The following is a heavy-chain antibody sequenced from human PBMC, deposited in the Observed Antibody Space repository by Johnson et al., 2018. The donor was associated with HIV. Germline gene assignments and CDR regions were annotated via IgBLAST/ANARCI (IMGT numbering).Heavy chain of an antibody. V-gene: IGHV3-30*04. CDR2: ISYDGSNK. Sequence: VQLVESGGGLVQPGGSLRLSCAASGFTFSSYAMHWVRQAPGKGLEWVAVISYDGSNKYYADSVKGRFTISRDNSKNTLYLQMNSLRAEDTAVYYCAKDPGWFGEPGDAFDIWGQGTMVTVSS. D-gene: IGHD3-10*01. J-gene: IGHJ3*02. CDR3: AKDPGWFGEPGDAFDI. CDR1: GFTFSSYA.